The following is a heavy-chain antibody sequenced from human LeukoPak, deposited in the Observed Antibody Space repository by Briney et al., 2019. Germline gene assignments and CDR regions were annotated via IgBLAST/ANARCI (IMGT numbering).Heavy chain of an antibody. Sequence: PSETLSLTCTVSGDFFISSSNYWVWIRQPPGKGLEWVGSIYYDGSTYYNSALMSRATIFADTSKSQFSLKLNSVIAADTAVYYCARHYGPWGQGTLVTVSS. V-gene: IGHV4-39*01. CDR2: IYYDGST. CDR1: GDFFISSSNY. CDR3: ARHYGP. D-gene: IGHD3-10*01. J-gene: IGHJ5*02.